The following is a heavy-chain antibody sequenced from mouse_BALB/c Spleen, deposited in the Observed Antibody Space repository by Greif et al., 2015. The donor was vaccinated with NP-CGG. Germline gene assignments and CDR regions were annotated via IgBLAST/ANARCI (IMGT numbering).Heavy chain of an antibody. J-gene: IGHJ3*01. Sequence: EVQRVESGGGLVQPGGSLRLSCATSGFTFTDYYMSWVRQPPGKALEWLGFIRNKANGYTTEYSASVKGRFTISRDNSQSILYLQMNTLRAEDSATYYCARDIEEERAWFAYWGQGTLVTVSA. V-gene: IGHV7-3*02. CDR2: IRNKANGYTT. CDR1: GFTFTDYY. CDR3: ARDIEEERAWFAY.